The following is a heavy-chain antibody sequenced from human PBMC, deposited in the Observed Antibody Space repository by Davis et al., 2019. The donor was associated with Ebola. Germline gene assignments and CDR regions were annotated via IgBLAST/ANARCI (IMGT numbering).Heavy chain of an antibody. Sequence: PGGSLRLSCAASGFAFSNYAMSWVRQAPGKGLEWVSGTSGSGASTYYADSVQGRFTISRDNSKNTLYLQMNSLRAEDTAVYYCARDRLDSEGEGGSGSDNWFDPWGQGTLVTVSS. D-gene: IGHD3-10*01. J-gene: IGHJ5*02. CDR3: ARDRLDSEGEGGSGSDNWFDP. CDR1: GFAFSNYA. CDR2: TSGSGAST. V-gene: IGHV3-23*01.